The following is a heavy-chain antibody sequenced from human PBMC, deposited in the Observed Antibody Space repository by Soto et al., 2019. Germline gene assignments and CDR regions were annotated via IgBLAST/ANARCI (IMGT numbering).Heavy chain of an antibody. D-gene: IGHD3-3*01. CDR3: ARGSLGDFWSGIYYYYYMDV. J-gene: IGHJ6*03. CDR2: INHSGST. CDR1: GGSFSGYY. V-gene: IGHV4-34*01. Sequence: SETLSLTCAVYGGSFSGYYWSWIRQPPGKGLEWIGEINHSGSTNYNPSLKSRVTISVDTSKNQFSLKLSSVTAADTAVYYCARGSLGDFWSGIYYYYYMDVWGKGTTVTVSS.